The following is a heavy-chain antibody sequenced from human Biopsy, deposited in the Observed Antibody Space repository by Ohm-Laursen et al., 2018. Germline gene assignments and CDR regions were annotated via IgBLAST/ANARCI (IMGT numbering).Heavy chain of an antibody. CDR3: ARGEYYAYWSGARKLNYFDY. V-gene: IGHV4-34*01. D-gene: IGHD3-3*01. CDR1: GGSFSGTY. CDR2: INHSGST. J-gene: IGHJ4*02. Sequence: SDTLSLTCAVSGGSFSGTYWSWIRQTPGKGLEWIGEINHSGSTKYNPSFESRVPISVDTSKNQFSLNLFSVTAADAARYFCARGEYYAYWSGARKLNYFDYWGQGTLVIVSS.